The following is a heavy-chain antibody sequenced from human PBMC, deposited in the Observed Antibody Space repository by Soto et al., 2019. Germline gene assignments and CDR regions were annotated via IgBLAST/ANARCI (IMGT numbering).Heavy chain of an antibody. V-gene: IGHV3-74*01. CDR1: GFTFSSYW. D-gene: IGHD2-15*01. Sequence: GGSLRLSCAASGFTFSSYWMHWVRQAPGKGLVWVSRINSDGSSTSYADSVKGRFTISRDNAKNTLYLQMNSLRAEDTAVYYCARVLVVAAPDYCYYYGMDVWGQGTTVTVSS. CDR3: ARVLVVAAPDYCYYYGMDV. CDR2: INSDGSST. J-gene: IGHJ6*02.